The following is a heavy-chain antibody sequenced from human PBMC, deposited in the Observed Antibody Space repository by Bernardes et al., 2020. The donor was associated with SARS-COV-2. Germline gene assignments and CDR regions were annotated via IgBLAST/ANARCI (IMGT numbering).Heavy chain of an antibody. V-gene: IGHV2-70*11. D-gene: IGHD3-10*01. CDR1: GFSLSTSGMC. CDR2: IDWDDDK. J-gene: IGHJ4*02. CDR3: ARMMVRGASLDY. Sequence: SCPTLVKPTQTLTLTCTFSGFSLSTSGMCVSWIRQPPGKALEWLARIDWDDDKYYSTSLKTRLTISKDTSKNQVVLTMTNMDPVDTATYYCARMMVRGASLDYWGQGTLVTVSS.